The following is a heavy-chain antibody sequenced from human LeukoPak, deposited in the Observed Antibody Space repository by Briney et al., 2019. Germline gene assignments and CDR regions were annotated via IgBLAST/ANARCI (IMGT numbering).Heavy chain of an antibody. J-gene: IGHJ4*02. CDR1: GFTFSSYA. CDR2: ISGSGGST. CDR3: AKPKGSSY. V-gene: IGHV3-23*01. Sequence: GGSLRLSCAASGFTFSSYAMSWLRQAPGKGLELVSAISGSGGSTYYADSVKGRFTISRDNSKNTLYLQMSSLRAEDAAVYYCAKPKGSSYWGQGTLVTVSS. D-gene: IGHD2-15*01.